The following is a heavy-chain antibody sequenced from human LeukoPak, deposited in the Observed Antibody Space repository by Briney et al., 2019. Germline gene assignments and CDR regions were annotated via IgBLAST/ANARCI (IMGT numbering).Heavy chain of an antibody. Sequence: LETLSLTCTVSGGSISSYYWSWIRQPAGKGLEWIGRIYTSGSTNYNPSLKSRVTMSVDTSKNQFSLKLSSVTAADTAVYYCARTTAQAAAGSGGWFDPWGQGTLVTVSS. CDR3: ARTTAQAAAGSGGWFDP. J-gene: IGHJ5*02. V-gene: IGHV4-4*07. CDR1: GGSISSYY. D-gene: IGHD6-13*01. CDR2: IYTSGST.